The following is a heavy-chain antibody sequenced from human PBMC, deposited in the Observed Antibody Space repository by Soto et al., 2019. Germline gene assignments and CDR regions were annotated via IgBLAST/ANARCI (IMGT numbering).Heavy chain of an antibody. J-gene: IGHJ1*01. CDR3: ARWGTAGGLDV. CDR1: GFTFRSYV. Sequence: QVQLVESGGGVVQPGTSLRVSCVGSGFTFRSYVIHWVRQAPGKGLEWVALTSYDGSDKYYGYSVRGRFTISRDNSRNTVDLQMDSLRHEDAALYYCARWGTAGGLDVWGQGTLVSVSS. CDR2: TSYDGSDK. V-gene: IGHV3-30*19. D-gene: IGHD3-16*01.